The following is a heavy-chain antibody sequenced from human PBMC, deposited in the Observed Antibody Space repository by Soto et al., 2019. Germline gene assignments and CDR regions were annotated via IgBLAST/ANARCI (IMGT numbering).Heavy chain of an antibody. Sequence: EEQLVETGGGLIQPGGSLRLSCAVSGFTVMRDYMNWVRQAPGKGLEWVSVIYSGGTTYHADSVKGRFTISRDNSGNTLFLQMNSLRAEDTAMYYCARSTEWNAFDLWGQGTMVTVSS. CDR3: ARSTEWNAFDL. D-gene: IGHD3-3*01. V-gene: IGHV3-53*02. J-gene: IGHJ3*01. CDR1: GFTVMRDY. CDR2: IYSGGTT.